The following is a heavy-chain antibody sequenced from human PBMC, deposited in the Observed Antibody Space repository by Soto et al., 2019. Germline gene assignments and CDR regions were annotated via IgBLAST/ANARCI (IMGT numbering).Heavy chain of an antibody. Sequence: PGGSLRLSCAASGFTFSSYAMSWVRQAPGKGLEWVSAISGSGGSTYYADSVKGRFTISRDNSKNTLYLQMNSLRAEDTAVYYCAKDQVRLEYYYYGMDVWGQGTTVTVSS. CDR2: ISGSGGST. CDR1: GFTFSSYA. D-gene: IGHD1-1*01. J-gene: IGHJ6*02. V-gene: IGHV3-23*01. CDR3: AKDQVRLEYYYYGMDV.